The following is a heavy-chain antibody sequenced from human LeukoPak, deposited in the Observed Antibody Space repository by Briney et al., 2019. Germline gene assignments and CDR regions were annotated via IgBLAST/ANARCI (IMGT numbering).Heavy chain of an antibody. CDR3: ARVPGYSSSWYGSGAFDI. V-gene: IGHV4-59*01. CDR2: LYYSGST. D-gene: IGHD6-13*01. CDR1: GGSISSYY. Sequence: SETLSLTCTVSGGSISSYYWSWIRQPPGMGLEWIGYLYYSGSTNYNPSLKSRVTISVDTSKNQFSLKLSSVTAADTAVYYCARVPGYSSSWYGSGAFDIWGQGTMVTVSS. J-gene: IGHJ3*02.